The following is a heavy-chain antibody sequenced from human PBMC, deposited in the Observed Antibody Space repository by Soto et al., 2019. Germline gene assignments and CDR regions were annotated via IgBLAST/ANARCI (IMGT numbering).Heavy chain of an antibody. CDR1: GGSFSSYA. V-gene: IGHV1-69*01. Sequence: PQASVKVSCTASGGSFSSYAISWVRQAPGQGLEWMGGIIPIFGTPSYAQKFQGRVTITADESTSTAYMELSSLRSEDTAVYYCAREYRSSSGRFDNWGQGTLVTVSS. J-gene: IGHJ4*02. CDR2: IIPIFGTP. CDR3: AREYRSSSGRFDN. D-gene: IGHD6-6*01.